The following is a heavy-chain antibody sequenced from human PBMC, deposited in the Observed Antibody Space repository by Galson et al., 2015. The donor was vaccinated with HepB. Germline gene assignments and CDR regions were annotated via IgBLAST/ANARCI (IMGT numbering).Heavy chain of an antibody. CDR1: GYSFTSYW. V-gene: IGHV5-10-1*01. CDR2: IDPSDSYT. D-gene: IGHD1-26*01. J-gene: IGHJ6*02. Sequence: QSGAEVKKPGESLRISCKGSGYSFTSYWISWVRQMPGKGLEWMGRIDPSDSYTNYSPSFQGHVTISADKSISTAYLQWSSLKASDTAMYYCASRSPGRIYSGSSPLWYYYYGMDVWGQGTTVTVSS. CDR3: ASRSPGRIYSGSSPLWYYYYGMDV.